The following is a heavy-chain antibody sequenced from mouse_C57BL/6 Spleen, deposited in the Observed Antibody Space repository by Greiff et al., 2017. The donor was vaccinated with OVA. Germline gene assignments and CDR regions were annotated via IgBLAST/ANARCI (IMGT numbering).Heavy chain of an antibody. Sequence: VQLLQPGAELVKPGASVKLSCTASGFNITDYYMHWVKQRPEQGLEWIGRIDPEDGETNSAPKFQGKATITADTSSNTAYLQLSSLTSEDTAVYCCARWGGYYAFDYWGQGTTLTVSS. CDR3: ARWGGYYAFDY. J-gene: IGHJ2*01. CDR2: IDPEDGET. CDR1: GFNITDYY. V-gene: IGHV14-2*01. D-gene: IGHD2-3*01.